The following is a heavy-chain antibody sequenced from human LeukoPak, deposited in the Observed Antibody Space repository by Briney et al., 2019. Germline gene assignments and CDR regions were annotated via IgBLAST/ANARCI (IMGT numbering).Heavy chain of an antibody. J-gene: IGHJ4*02. CDR3: ARYYIGTSRHNY. Sequence: PSETLSLTCTVSGGSISVSAYYWGWIRQPPGKGLEWVGNIYYSGSTFYNPALKSRATISVDTTKNQFSLKLTSVTPADTAVYYCARYYIGTSRHNYWGQGTLVAVSS. D-gene: IGHD3-10*01. CDR1: GGSISVSAYY. CDR2: IYYSGST. V-gene: IGHV4-39*01.